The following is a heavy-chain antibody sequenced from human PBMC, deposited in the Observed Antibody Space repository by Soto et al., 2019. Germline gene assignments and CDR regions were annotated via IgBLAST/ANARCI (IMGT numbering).Heavy chain of an antibody. CDR3: ARGYVPCFDY. D-gene: IGHD3-22*01. V-gene: IGHV4-61*08. Sequence: SETLSLTCTVSGGSINSAGHSWSWIRQPPGKGLEGIGYLYYSGSTNYNPSIKSRVTISVDTSKNQFSLKLSSVTAADTAVYYCARGYVPCFDYWGQGTLFTVSS. J-gene: IGHJ4*02. CDR1: GGSINSAGHS. CDR2: LYYSGST.